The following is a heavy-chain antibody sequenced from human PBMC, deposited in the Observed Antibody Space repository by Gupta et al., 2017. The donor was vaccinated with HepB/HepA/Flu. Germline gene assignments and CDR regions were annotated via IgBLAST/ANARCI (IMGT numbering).Heavy chain of an antibody. V-gene: IGHV4-39*01. J-gene: IGHJ4*02. CDR3: ARLYSSGWVSY. CDR1: GGSISSSSYY. CDR2: IYYSGST. D-gene: IGHD6-19*01. Sequence: QLHLPESVPGLVKPSAPLSLPCTVSGGSISSSSYYWGWIRQPPGTGLEWIGSIYYSGSTYYNPYRKSRVTISVDTSKNQFSLKLSSVTAADTAGYYCARLYSSGWVSYWGKGTRVTASS.